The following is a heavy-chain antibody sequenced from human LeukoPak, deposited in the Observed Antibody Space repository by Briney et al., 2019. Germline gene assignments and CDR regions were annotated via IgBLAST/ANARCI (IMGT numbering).Heavy chain of an antibody. CDR1: GDSISTYY. J-gene: IGHJ5*02. CDR3: ARSSSAYGDYVRFDP. V-gene: IGHV4-59*08. D-gene: IGHD4-17*01. CDR2: NSLSGSGST. Sequence: SETLSLTCTVSGDSISTYYWSWIRQPPGKGLEWIAYNSLSGSGSTKYNPSLKSRVTILVDTSKNQFSLWLSSVSAADTAVYYCARSSSAYGDYVRFDPWGQGTLVTVSS.